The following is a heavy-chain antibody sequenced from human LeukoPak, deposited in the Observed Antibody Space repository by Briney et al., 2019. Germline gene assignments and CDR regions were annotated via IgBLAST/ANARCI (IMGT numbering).Heavy chain of an antibody. CDR1: GFTFSSYW. V-gene: IGHV3-7*01. J-gene: IGHJ4*02. D-gene: IGHD2-2*01. Sequence: GGSLRLSCAASGFTFSSYWMSWVRQAPGKGLEWVANVKQDGSEKYYVDSVKGRFTISRDNAKNSLYLQMNSLRAEDTAVYYCARDTPVVVPSYFDYWGQGTLVTVSS. CDR3: ARDTPVVVPSYFDY. CDR2: VKQDGSEK.